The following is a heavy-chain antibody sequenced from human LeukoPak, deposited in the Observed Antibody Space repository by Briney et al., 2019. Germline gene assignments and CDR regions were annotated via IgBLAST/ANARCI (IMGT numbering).Heavy chain of an antibody. D-gene: IGHD6-19*01. V-gene: IGHV4-59*08. J-gene: IGHJ6*02. CDR2: IYYSGSP. CDR3: ARSIVVAGFVSDYYYYGMDV. Sequence: PSETLSLTCTVSGGSINSYYWSWIRQPPGKGLEWVGYIYYSGSPTYNPSLKSRVAISIHTSKKHFSLKLSSVTAADTAVYYCARSIVVAGFVSDYYYYGMDVWGQRTTVTVSS. CDR1: GGSINSYY.